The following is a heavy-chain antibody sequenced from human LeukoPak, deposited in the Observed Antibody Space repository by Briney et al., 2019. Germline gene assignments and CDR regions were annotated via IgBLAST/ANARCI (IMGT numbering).Heavy chain of an antibody. CDR2: IYYSGST. D-gene: IGHD6-13*01. CDR1: GGSISSYY. CDR3: ARHGVAAAGTDYFDY. Sequence: PSETLSLTCTVSGGSISSYYWSWIRQPPGKGPEWIGYIYYSGSTNYNPSLKSRVTISVDTSKNQFSLKLSSVTAADTAVYYCARHGVAAAGTDYFDYWGQGTLVTVSS. J-gene: IGHJ4*02. V-gene: IGHV4-59*08.